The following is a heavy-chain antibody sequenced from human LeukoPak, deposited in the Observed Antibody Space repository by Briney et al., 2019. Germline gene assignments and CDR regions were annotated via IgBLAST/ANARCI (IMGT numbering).Heavy chain of an antibody. D-gene: IGHD5-18*01. CDR2: IYSGGST. V-gene: IGHV3-66*01. Sequence: GGSLRLSCAASGFALSGYGMHWVRQAPGKGLEWVSVIYSGGSTYYADSVKGRFTISRDNSKNTLYLQMNSLRAEDTAVYYCARGGRGYSYGGAFDIWGQGTMVTVS. J-gene: IGHJ3*02. CDR3: ARGGRGYSYGGAFDI. CDR1: GFALSGYG.